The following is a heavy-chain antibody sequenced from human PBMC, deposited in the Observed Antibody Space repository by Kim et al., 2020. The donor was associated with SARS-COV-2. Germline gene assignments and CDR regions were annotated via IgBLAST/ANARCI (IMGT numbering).Heavy chain of an antibody. CDR3: AKDWTSSSWYEYWFDP. Sequence: GGSLRLSCAASGFTFSSYAMSWVRQAPGKGLEWVSAISGSGGSTYYADSVKGRFTISRDNSKNTLYLQMNSLRAEDTAVYYCAKDWTSSSWYEYWFDPWGQGTLVTVSS. CDR2: ISGSGGST. CDR1: GFTFSSYA. J-gene: IGHJ5*02. V-gene: IGHV3-23*01. D-gene: IGHD6-13*01.